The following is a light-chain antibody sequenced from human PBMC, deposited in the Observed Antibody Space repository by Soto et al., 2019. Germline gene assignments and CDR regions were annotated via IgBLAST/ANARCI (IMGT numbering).Light chain of an antibody. V-gene: IGLV2-14*01. J-gene: IGLJ1*01. CDR2: AVS. CDR3: SSYTRDSSYV. CDR1: SSDVGLYDY. Sequence: QSALTQPASVSGSPGQSVTISSTGTSSDVGLYDYVSWYQQHPGKAPQLMIYAVSNRPSGVSNRFSASKSGNTASLFISGLQAEDEADYFCSSYTRDSSYVFGSGTTVTVL.